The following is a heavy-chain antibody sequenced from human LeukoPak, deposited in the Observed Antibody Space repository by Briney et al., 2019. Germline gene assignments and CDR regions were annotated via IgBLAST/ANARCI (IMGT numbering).Heavy chain of an antibody. CDR1: GGSISSGSYY. V-gene: IGHV4-61*02. CDR3: ASTNEWELLMVPSPHMDV. Sequence: SETLSLTCTVSGGSISSGSYYWSWIRQPAGKGLEWIGRIYTSGSTNYNPSLKSRVTISVDTSKNQFSLKLSSVTAADTAVYYCASTNEWELLMVPSPHMDVWGKGTTVTISS. J-gene: IGHJ6*03. D-gene: IGHD1-26*01. CDR2: IYTSGST.